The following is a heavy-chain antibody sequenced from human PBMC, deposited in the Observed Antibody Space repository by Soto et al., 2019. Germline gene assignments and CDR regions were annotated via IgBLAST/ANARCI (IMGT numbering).Heavy chain of an antibody. D-gene: IGHD3-10*01. Sequence: QVQLQESGPGLVKPSQTLSLTCTVSGGSISSGGYYWSWIRQHPGKGLEWIGYIDYSGSTYYNPSLQSRVTISVDSSKNQFSLKLSSVTAADTAVYYCARELRFGEDYYGMDVWGQGTTVTVSS. V-gene: IGHV4-31*03. CDR1: GGSISSGGYY. CDR2: IDYSGST. J-gene: IGHJ6*02. CDR3: ARELRFGEDYYGMDV.